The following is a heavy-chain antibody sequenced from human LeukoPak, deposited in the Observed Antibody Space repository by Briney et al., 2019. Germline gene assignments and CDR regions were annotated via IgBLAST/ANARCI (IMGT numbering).Heavy chain of an antibody. CDR3: ARDLYDILTGYTD. Sequence: ASVKVSCKASGYTFTGYYMHWVRQAPGQGLEWMGWINPNSGGTNYAQKFQGRVAMTRDTSISTAYMELSRLRADDTAMYYCARDLYDILTGYTDWGQGTLVTVSS. CDR1: GYTFTGYY. J-gene: IGHJ4*02. V-gene: IGHV1-2*02. CDR2: INPNSGGT. D-gene: IGHD3-9*01.